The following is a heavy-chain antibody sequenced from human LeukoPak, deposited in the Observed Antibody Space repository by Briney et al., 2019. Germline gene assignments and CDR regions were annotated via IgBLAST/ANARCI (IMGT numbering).Heavy chain of an antibody. J-gene: IGHJ3*02. Sequence: EASVKVSCKASGGTFSSYAISWVRQAPGQGLEWMGGIIPIFGTANYAQKFQGRVTITADESTSTAYMELSSLRSEDTAVYYCARAGAYDILTGYYIWGQGTMVTVSS. D-gene: IGHD3-9*01. CDR2: IIPIFGTA. CDR1: GGTFSSYA. V-gene: IGHV1-69*01. CDR3: ARAGAYDILTGYYI.